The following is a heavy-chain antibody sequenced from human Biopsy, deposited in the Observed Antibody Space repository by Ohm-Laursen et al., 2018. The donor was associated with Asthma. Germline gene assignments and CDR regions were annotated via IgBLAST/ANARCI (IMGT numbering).Heavy chain of an antibody. CDR1: VFVFRSHA. Sequence: SLRLSCAAPVFVFRSHAMHWVRQAPGKGLEWVAVVSYDGGVAHYADSMKGRFTISRDNAKSTLYLQMNRLRTDDTAVYYCAKRRGYSDLTDFDHWGQGTLVTVSS. CDR3: AKRRGYSDLTDFDH. V-gene: IGHV3-30*18. J-gene: IGHJ4*02. CDR2: VSYDGGVA. D-gene: IGHD3-3*01.